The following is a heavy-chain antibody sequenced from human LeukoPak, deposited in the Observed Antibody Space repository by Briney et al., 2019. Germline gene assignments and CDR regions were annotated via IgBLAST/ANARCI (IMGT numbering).Heavy chain of an antibody. J-gene: IGHJ4*02. CDR1: GFTFSSYS. CDR3: ARVAESGYYDSSGPRNG. CDR2: ISSSSSYI. D-gene: IGHD3-22*01. Sequence: TGGSLRLSCAASGFTFSSYSMNWVRQAPGKGLEWVSSISSSSSYIYYADSVKGRFTISRDNAKNSLYLQMNSLRAEDTAVYYCARVAESGYYDSSGPRNGWGQGTLVTVSS. V-gene: IGHV3-21*01.